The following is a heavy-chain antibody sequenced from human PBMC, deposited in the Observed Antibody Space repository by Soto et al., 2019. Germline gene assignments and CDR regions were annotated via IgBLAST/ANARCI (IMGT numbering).Heavy chain of an antibody. J-gene: IGHJ6*02. CDR3: ARDRYDYGGLIDYYYGMDV. CDR2: ISSSSSYT. D-gene: IGHD4-17*01. CDR1: GFTFSDYY. V-gene: IGHV3-11*06. Sequence: QVQLVESGGGLVKPGGSLRLSCAASGFTFSDYYMSWIRQAPGKGLEWVSYISSSSSYTNYADSVKGRFTISRDNAKNSLYLQMNSLRAEDTAVYYCARDRYDYGGLIDYYYGMDVWGQGTTVTVSS.